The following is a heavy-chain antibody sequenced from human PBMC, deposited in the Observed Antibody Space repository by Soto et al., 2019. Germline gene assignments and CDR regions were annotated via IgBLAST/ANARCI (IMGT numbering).Heavy chain of an antibody. Sequence: QVQLVQSGAEVKKPGSSVKVSCKASGATFSSYAISWVRQAPGQGLEWMGGIIPIFGTANYAQKFQGRVTITADESKSTAYMELSSLRSEDTAVYYCARGNLAYSSGWYYFDYWGQGTLVTVSS. J-gene: IGHJ4*02. V-gene: IGHV1-69*01. CDR3: ARGNLAYSSGWYYFDY. CDR2: IIPIFGTA. D-gene: IGHD6-19*01. CDR1: GATFSSYA.